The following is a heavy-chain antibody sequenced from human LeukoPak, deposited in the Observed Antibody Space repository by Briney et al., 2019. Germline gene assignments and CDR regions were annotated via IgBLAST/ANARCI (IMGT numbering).Heavy chain of an antibody. CDR1: GYTFTSYG. J-gene: IGHJ4*02. V-gene: IGHV1-18*01. CDR3: ARDQGWDCSGGSCYDFDY. D-gene: IGHD2-15*01. Sequence: SVKVSCKASGYTFTSYGISWVRQAPGQGLEWMGWISAYNGNTNYAQKLQGRVTMTTDTSTSTAYMELRSLRSDDTAVYYCARDQGWDCSGGSCYDFDYWGQGTLVTVSS. CDR2: ISAYNGNT.